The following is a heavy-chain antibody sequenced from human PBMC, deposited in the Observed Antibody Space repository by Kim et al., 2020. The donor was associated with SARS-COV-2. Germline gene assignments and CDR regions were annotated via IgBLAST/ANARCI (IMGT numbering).Heavy chain of an antibody. D-gene: IGHD6-13*01. Sequence: SETLSLTCTVSGGSISSYYWSWIRQPAGKGLEWIGRIYTSGSTNYNPSLNSRVTMPVDTSKNQFSLKLSSVTAADTAEYYCARDVSRFAAAGMVWFDPWGRGTLVTVSS. CDR1: GGSISSYY. CDR3: ARDVSRFAAAGMVWFDP. CDR2: IYTSGST. V-gene: IGHV4-4*07. J-gene: IGHJ5*02.